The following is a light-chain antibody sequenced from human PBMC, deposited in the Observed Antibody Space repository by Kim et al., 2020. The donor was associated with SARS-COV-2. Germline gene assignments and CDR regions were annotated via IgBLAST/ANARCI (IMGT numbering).Light chain of an antibody. Sequence: SPGERATLSCRASQSVSGSYLAWYQQKPGQAPRLLIYGASSRATGIPDRFSGRGSGTDFTLTISRLEPEDFAVYYCQQYGSSPLYTFGQGTKLEI. J-gene: IGKJ2*01. CDR2: GAS. CDR3: QQYGSSPLYT. CDR1: QSVSGSY. V-gene: IGKV3-20*01.